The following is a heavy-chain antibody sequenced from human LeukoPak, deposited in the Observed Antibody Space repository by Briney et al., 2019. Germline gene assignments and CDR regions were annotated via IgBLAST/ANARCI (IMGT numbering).Heavy chain of an antibody. CDR2: IYYSGST. J-gene: IGHJ3*02. Sequence: PSETLSLTCAVYGGSFSGYYWSWIRQPPGKGLEWIGSIYYSGSTYYNPSLKSRVTISVDTSKNQFSLKLSSVTAADTAVYYCARPGNDAFDIWGQGTMVTVSS. CDR1: GGSFSGYY. V-gene: IGHV4-34*01. CDR3: ARPGNDAFDI.